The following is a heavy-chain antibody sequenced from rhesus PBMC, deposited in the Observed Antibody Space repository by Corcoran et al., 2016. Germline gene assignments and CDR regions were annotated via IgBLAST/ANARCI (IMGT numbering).Heavy chain of an antibody. J-gene: IGHJ6*01. Sequence: QVQLQQWGEGLVKPSETLSLTCAVYGGSISAYHYWSWIRQPPGKGLEWIGYIYANSASTNYNPSLKNRVTISKDRSKNQFSLKLTSVTAADTAVYYCARGGTGGLDSWGQGVVVTVSS. CDR2: IYANSAST. V-gene: IGHV4-73*01. D-gene: IGHD5-24*01. CDR1: GGSISAYHY. CDR3: ARGGTGGLDS.